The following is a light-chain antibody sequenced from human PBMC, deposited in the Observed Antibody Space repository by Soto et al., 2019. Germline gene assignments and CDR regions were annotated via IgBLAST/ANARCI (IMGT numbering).Light chain of an antibody. CDR2: SAS. V-gene: IGKV3-15*01. J-gene: IGKJ1*01. CDR3: QQYDKCPRT. CDR1: QSVRSK. Sequence: EIVLTQSPATLSLSPGETATLSCRASQSVRSKLAWYQQKPGQAPRLLIHSASARATGIPARFSGGGSGAEYTHTISSLQSEDFAVYYCQQYDKCPRTFGHGTKVDIK.